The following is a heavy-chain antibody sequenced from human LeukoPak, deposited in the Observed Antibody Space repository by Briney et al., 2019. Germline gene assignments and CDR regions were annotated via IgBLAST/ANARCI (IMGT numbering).Heavy chain of an antibody. CDR2: IIPIFGIA. CDR1: GGTFSSYA. J-gene: IGHJ6*02. CDR3: ARGGCSSTSCYHYGMDV. Sequence: SVKVSCKASGGTFSSYAISWVRQAPGQGLEWMGRIIPIFGIANYAQKFQGRVTITADKSTSTAYMELSSLRSEDTAVYYCARGGCSSTSCYHYGMDVWGQGTTVTVSS. V-gene: IGHV1-69*04. D-gene: IGHD2-2*01.